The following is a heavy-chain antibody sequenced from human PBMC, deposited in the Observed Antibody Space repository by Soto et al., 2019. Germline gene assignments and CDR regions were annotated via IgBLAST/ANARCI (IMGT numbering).Heavy chain of an antibody. Sequence: QVQLQQWGAGLLKPSETLSLTCAVYGGSFSGYYWNWIRQPPGKGLEWIGEIDHSGRTNYNPSLRSRVTFSIATSNNQFSPKLSSVTAADTAVYYCARRGVAGLSLSMVRGPPPLPNWFDPLGQGTLVTVSS. V-gene: IGHV4-34*01. CDR2: IDHSGRT. J-gene: IGHJ5*02. D-gene: IGHD3-10*01. CDR3: ARRGVAGLSLSMVRGPPPLPNWFDP. CDR1: GGSFSGYY.